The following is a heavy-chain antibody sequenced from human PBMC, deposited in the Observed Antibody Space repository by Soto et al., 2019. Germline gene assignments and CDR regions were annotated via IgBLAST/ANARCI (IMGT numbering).Heavy chain of an antibody. CDR1: GGSFSGYY. Sequence: SETLSLTCAVYGGSFSGYYWSWIRQPPGKGLEWIGEINHSGSTNYNPSLKSRVTISVDTSKNQFSLKLSSVTAADTAVYYCARVGITIFGVVIERGWFDPWGQGTLVTVSS. J-gene: IGHJ5*02. D-gene: IGHD3-3*01. CDR2: INHSGST. V-gene: IGHV4-34*01. CDR3: ARVGITIFGVVIERGWFDP.